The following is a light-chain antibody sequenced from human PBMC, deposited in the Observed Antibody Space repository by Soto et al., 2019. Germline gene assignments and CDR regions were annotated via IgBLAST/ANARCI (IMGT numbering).Light chain of an antibody. CDR1: SSDVGGYNY. CDR2: EVN. J-gene: IGLJ1*01. V-gene: IGLV2-8*01. CDR3: SSYAGSTNV. Sequence: QSVLTQPPSASGSPGQSVAISCTGTSSDVGGYNYVSWYQQHPGKAPKLMIYEVNKRPSGVPDRFSGSKSGNTASLTVSGLKAEDEPDYYSSSYAGSTNVFGTGTKPTV.